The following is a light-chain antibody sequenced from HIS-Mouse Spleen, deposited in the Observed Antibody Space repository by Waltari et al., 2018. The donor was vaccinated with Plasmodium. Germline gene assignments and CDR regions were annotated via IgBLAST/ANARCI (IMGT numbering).Light chain of an antibody. CDR3: CSYAGSYTLV. J-gene: IGLJ2*01. CDR1: SSDCGGFNY. V-gene: IGLV2-11*01. CDR2: DVS. Sequence: QSALTQPRSVSGSPGPSATISCTGTSSDCGGFNYVSWYQQHPGKAPKLMIYDVSKRPSGVPDRFSGSKSGNTASLTISGLQAEDEADYYCCSYAGSYTLVFGGGTKLTVL.